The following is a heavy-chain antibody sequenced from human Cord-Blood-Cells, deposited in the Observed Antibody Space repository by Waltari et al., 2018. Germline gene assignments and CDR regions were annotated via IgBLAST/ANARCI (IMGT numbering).Heavy chain of an antibody. Sequence: QVTLRESGPALVKPTQTLTLTCTFSGFSLSSSGLCVSWLRQPPRKALEWLALSDQDDDQYYSTSLKTRLTISKDTSKNQVVLTMTNMDPVDTAPYYCARLYGSGSYYNDYWGQGTLVTVSS. CDR2: SDQDDDQ. J-gene: IGHJ4*02. CDR1: GFSLSSSGLC. D-gene: IGHD3-10*01. V-gene: IGHV2-70*01. CDR3: ARLYGSGSYYNDY.